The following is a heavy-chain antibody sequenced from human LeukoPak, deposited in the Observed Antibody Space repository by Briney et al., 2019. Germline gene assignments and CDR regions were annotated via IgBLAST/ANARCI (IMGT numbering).Heavy chain of an antibody. CDR1: GFTFSSTG. D-gene: IGHD2-21*02. Sequence: GTSLRLSCAASGFTFSSTGMSWVRQAPGKGLYWVSTISGSGDNTHYAESVRGRFTISRDNSKNTMYLEMNSLRAGDTAIYYCARDAGTAWPFDYWGQGALITVSS. V-gene: IGHV3-23*01. CDR3: ARDAGTAWPFDY. J-gene: IGHJ4*02. CDR2: ISGSGDNT.